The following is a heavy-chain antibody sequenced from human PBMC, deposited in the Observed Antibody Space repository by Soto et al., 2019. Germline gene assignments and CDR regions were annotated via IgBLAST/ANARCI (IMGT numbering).Heavy chain of an antibody. Sequence: SETLSLTCTVSGGSISSYYWSWIRQPPGKGLEWIGYIYYSGSTNYNPSLKSRVTISVDTSKNQFSLKLSSVTAADTAVYYCARHGIPTTVTTFRYYYYYMDVWGKGTTVTVSS. CDR3: ARHGIPTTVTTFRYYYYYMDV. CDR1: GGSISSYY. V-gene: IGHV4-59*08. J-gene: IGHJ6*03. CDR2: IYYSGST. D-gene: IGHD4-17*01.